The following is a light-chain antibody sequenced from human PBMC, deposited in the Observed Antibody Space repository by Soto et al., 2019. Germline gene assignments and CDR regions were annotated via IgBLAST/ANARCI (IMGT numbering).Light chain of an antibody. CDR2: SNN. Sequence: QSVLTQPPSASGTPGQRVTISCSGSSSNIGSNTVNWYQQLPGTAPKLLIYSNNQRPSGVPDRFSGSKSGTSASLAISGLQAEDEADYYCCSYAGSYTLHVFGSGTKFTV. CDR3: CSYAGSYTLHV. V-gene: IGLV1-44*01. CDR1: SSNIGSNT. J-gene: IGLJ1*01.